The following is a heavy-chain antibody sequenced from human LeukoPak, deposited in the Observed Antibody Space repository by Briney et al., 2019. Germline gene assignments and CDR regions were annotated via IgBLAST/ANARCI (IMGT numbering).Heavy chain of an antibody. V-gene: IGHV3-30*19. D-gene: IGHD3-10*01. CDR3: ARTVSYGSGSYADY. CDR2: ISYDGRKT. CDR1: GLSFGDYG. J-gene: IGHJ4*02. Sequence: PGGSLRLSCTPSGLSFGDYGMSWVRQAPGKGLEWLAVISYDGRKTDYADSVKGRLTISRDNSKNTVYLQMNGLRAEDRAMYYCARTVSYGSGSYADYWGQGTLVSVSS.